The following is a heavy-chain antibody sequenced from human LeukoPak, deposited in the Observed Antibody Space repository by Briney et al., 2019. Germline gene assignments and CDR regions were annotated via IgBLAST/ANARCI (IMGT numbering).Heavy chain of an antibody. Sequence: GSLRLPFSASGFTFRSYWMQWVRPAPGKGLVWVLRINNDWSSTSYADSVKGRFTISRDNAKNTLYLQMNSLRAEDTAVYYCARAGYDSSGYYYSNEYFQHWGQGTLVTVSS. D-gene: IGHD3-22*01. J-gene: IGHJ1*01. V-gene: IGHV3-74*01. CDR1: GFTFRSYW. CDR3: ARAGYDSSGYYYSNEYFQH. CDR2: INNDWSST.